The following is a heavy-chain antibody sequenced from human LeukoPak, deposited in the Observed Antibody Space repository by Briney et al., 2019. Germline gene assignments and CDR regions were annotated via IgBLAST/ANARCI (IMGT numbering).Heavy chain of an antibody. J-gene: IGHJ4*02. CDR3: ARLGFSFGYHYFDL. Sequence: GASVKVSCKASGYTFTNYGFHWVRQAPGQGPEWMGWIRVSDGDTKYAQKFQGRVTLTRDTSANTAYMDLWSLRSDDTAVYFCARLGFSFGYHYFDLWGQGTLVTVSS. V-gene: IGHV1-18*01. CDR1: GYTFTNYG. CDR2: IRVSDGDT. D-gene: IGHD5-18*01.